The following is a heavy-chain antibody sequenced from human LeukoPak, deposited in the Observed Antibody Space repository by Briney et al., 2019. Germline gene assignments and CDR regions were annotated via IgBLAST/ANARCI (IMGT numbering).Heavy chain of an antibody. D-gene: IGHD3-16*02. J-gene: IGHJ4*02. CDR3: ARDRESYVWGSYRYNYFDY. CDR1: GFTFSSYA. CDR2: ISSNGGST. Sequence: GGSLRLSCAASGFTFSSYAMHWVRQAPGKGLEYVSAISSNGGSTYYANSVKGRFTISRDNSKNTLYLQMGSLRAEDMAVYYCARDRESYVWGSYRYNYFDYWGQGTLVTVSS. V-gene: IGHV3-64*01.